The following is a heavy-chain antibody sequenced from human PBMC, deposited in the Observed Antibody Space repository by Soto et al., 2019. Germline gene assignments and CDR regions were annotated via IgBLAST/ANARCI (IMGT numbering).Heavy chain of an antibody. D-gene: IGHD3-10*01. Sequence: GGSLRLSCAASGFTFNIYGMHWVRRAPGKGLEWVAVIWYDGSNKYYADSVKGRFTISRDNSKNTLYLQMNSLRAEDTAVYYCARTRASRGPGDLDVWGKGTTVTVSS. V-gene: IGHV3-33*01. J-gene: IGHJ6*04. CDR2: IWYDGSNK. CDR1: GFTFNIYG. CDR3: ARTRASRGPGDLDV.